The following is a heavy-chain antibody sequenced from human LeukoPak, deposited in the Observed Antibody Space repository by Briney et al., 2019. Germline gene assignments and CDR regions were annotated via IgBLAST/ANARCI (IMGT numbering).Heavy chain of an antibody. Sequence: GASVKVSCKAPGYTFTSYGISWVRQAPGQGLEWMGWISAYNGNTNYAQKLQGRVTMTTDTSTSTAYMELRSLRSDDTAVYYCARGYDIVVVPAAQPTRHYYYYYGMDVWGQGTTVTVSS. V-gene: IGHV1-18*01. CDR2: ISAYNGNT. CDR1: GYTFTSYG. D-gene: IGHD2-2*01. CDR3: ARGYDIVVVPAAQPTRHYYYYYGMDV. J-gene: IGHJ6*02.